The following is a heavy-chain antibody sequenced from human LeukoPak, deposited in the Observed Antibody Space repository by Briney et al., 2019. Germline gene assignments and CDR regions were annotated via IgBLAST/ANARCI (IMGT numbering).Heavy chain of an antibody. J-gene: IGHJ6*02. CDR3: ARALYCSSTSCRSGMDV. Sequence: ASVKVSCKASGYTFTGYYMHWVRQAPGQGLEWMGWINPNSGGTNYAQKFQGWVTMTRDTSISIAYMELSRLRSDDTAVYYCARALYCSSTSCRSGMDVWGQGTTVTVSS. CDR1: GYTFTGYY. V-gene: IGHV1-2*04. D-gene: IGHD2-2*01. CDR2: INPNSGGT.